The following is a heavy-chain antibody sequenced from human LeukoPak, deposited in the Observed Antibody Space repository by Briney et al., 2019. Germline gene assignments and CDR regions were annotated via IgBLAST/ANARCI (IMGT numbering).Heavy chain of an antibody. D-gene: IGHD1-14*01. CDR2: IMPIFGTA. Sequence: SVKVSCKASGGTFSSYAISWVRQAPGQGLEWMGGIMPIFGTANYAQKFQGRVTITADESTSTAYMELSSLRSEDTAVYYCAREYPNLHGVDYWGQGTLVTVSS. V-gene: IGHV1-69*13. J-gene: IGHJ4*02. CDR3: AREYPNLHGVDY. CDR1: GGTFSSYA.